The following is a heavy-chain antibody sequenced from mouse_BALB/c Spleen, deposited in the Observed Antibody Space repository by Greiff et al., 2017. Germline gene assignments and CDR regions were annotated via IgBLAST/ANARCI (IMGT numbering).Heavy chain of an antibody. D-gene: IGHD2-1*01. V-gene: IGHV1-54*01. Sequence: QVQLKQSGAELVRPGTSVKVSCKASGYAFTNYLIEWVKQRPGQGLEWIGVINPGSGGTNYNEKFKGKATLTADKSSSTAYMQLSSLTSDDSAVYFCARGEGNYYAMDYWGQGTSVTVSS. J-gene: IGHJ4*01. CDR2: INPGSGGT. CDR3: ARGEGNYYAMDY. CDR1: GYAFTNYL.